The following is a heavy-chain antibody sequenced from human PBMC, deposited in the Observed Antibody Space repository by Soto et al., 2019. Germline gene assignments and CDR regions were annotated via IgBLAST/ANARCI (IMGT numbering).Heavy chain of an antibody. CDR2: IIPMFGTT. CDR1: GGTFSRYA. V-gene: IGHV1-69*13. D-gene: IGHD6-13*01. Sequence: GASVKVSCNASGGTFSRYAINWVRQAPGQGLEWMGGIIPMFGTTNYAQKFKGRVTITADESTSTVYMELNTLRSEDAAVYYCARASIHGSSWYFWFDPWGQGTLVTVSS. J-gene: IGHJ5*01. CDR3: ARASIHGSSWYFWFDP.